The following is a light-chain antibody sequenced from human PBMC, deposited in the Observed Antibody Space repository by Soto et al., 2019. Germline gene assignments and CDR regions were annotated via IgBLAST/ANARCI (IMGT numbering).Light chain of an antibody. Sequence: EIVLTQSPATLSLSPMEIATLSFRASQSVSSHLAWYQQKPGQAPRLLIYDASNRATGIPARFSGSGSGTDFTLTISSLETEDFAVYYCQQSSNWVTFGQGTRLEIK. V-gene: IGKV3-11*01. CDR3: QQSSNWVT. CDR2: DAS. CDR1: QSVSSH. J-gene: IGKJ5*01.